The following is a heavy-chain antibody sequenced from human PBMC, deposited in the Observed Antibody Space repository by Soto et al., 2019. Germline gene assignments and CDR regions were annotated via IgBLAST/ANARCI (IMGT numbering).Heavy chain of an antibody. Sequence: QVQLVQSGAEVKKPGSSVKVSCKASGVTFSSYAISWVRQAPGQGLEWMGGIIPIFGTANYAQKFQGRVTITADESTSTAYMELSSLRSEDTAVYYSARGEEFRIAARPSIFDYWGQGTLVTVSS. CDR3: ARGEEFRIAARPSIFDY. J-gene: IGHJ4*02. CDR2: IIPIFGTA. V-gene: IGHV1-69*01. CDR1: GVTFSSYA. D-gene: IGHD6-6*01.